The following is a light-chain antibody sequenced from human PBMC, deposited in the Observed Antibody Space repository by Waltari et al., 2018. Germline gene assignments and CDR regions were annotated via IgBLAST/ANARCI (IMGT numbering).Light chain of an antibody. J-gene: IGLJ3*02. CDR1: GSNTGSGYD. Sequence: QSVLTQPPSVSGAPGQRVTISCTGSGSNTGSGYDVHWYQHLPRAAPKLLIYGSSSRPLGVPDRFFGSTSGTSASLAITGLQAEDEGDYYCQSYDTSLSVVFGGGTKLTVL. CDR2: GSS. CDR3: QSYDTSLSVV. V-gene: IGLV1-40*01.